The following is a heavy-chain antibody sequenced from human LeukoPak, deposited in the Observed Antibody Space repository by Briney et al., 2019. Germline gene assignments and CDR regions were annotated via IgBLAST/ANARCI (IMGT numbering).Heavy chain of an antibody. CDR1: GGSISSSSYY. CDR3: ARVGINNWFDP. CDR2: IYYNGNT. Sequence: SETLSLTCTVSGGSISSSSYYWAWIRQPPGKGLERIGTIYYNGNTYYNPSHKSRVTISVDTSKNQFSLKLSSVTAADTAVYYCARVGINNWFDPWGQGTLVTVSA. J-gene: IGHJ5*02. D-gene: IGHD7-27*01. V-gene: IGHV4-39*07.